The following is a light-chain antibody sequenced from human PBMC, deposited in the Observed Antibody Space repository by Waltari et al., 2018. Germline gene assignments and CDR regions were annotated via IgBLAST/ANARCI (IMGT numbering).Light chain of an antibody. J-gene: IGKJ3*01. CDR2: AAS. Sequence: DIQMTQSPSSLSASVGDTVTITCRASQNINRYLPWYQQKPGKAPKPLIYAASSLQSGVPSRFSGSESGTEFTLTINSLQPDDFATYYCQQYNSYHIFTFGPGTKVEI. CDR3: QQYNSYHIFT. V-gene: IGKV1-16*01. CDR1: QNINRY.